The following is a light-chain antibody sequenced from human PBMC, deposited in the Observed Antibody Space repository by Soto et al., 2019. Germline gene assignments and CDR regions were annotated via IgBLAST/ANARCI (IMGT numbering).Light chain of an antibody. CDR3: XXXXXXXXXX. V-gene: IGKV3-15*01. CDR2: GAS. J-gene: IGKJ2*01. CDR1: QSVSNN. Sequence: EIVMTQSPATLSVSPGERATLSCRASQSVSNNLAWYQQKPGQAPRLLIYGASTRATGIPARFSGSGSGTEFTLTISSLQSXXXXXXXXXXXXXXXXXXXGXGTKLEIK.